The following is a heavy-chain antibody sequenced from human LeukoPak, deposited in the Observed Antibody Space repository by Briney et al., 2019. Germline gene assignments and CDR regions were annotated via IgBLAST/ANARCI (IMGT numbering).Heavy chain of an antibody. J-gene: IGHJ6*03. Sequence: SETLSLTCAVYGGSFSGYYWSWIRQPPGKGLEWIGEINHSGSTNYNPSLKSRVTISVDTSKNQFSLKLSSVNAADTAVYCCARGDVVCSGGSCHHPPLYYYYYMDVWGKGTTVTVSS. V-gene: IGHV4-34*01. D-gene: IGHD2-15*01. CDR3: ARGDVVCSGGSCHHPPLYYYYYMDV. CDR2: INHSGST. CDR1: GGSFSGYY.